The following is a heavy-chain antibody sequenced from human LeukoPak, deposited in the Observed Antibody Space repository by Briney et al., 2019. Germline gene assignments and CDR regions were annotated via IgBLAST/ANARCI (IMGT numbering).Heavy chain of an antibody. D-gene: IGHD6-6*01. CDR3: AATIAAPTLYFDY. V-gene: IGHV4-39*01. CDR1: GGSISSSSYY. Sequence: SETLSLTCTVSGGSISSSSYYWGWIRQPPGKGLEWIGSIYYSGSTYYNPSLKSRVTISVDTSKNQFSLKLSSVTAADTAVYYCAATIAAPTLYFDYWGQGTLVTVSS. CDR2: IYYSGST. J-gene: IGHJ4*02.